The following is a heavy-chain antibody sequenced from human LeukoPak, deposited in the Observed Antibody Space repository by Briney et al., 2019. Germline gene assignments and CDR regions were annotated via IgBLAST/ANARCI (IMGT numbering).Heavy chain of an antibody. Sequence: SETLSLTCAVYGGSFSGYYWSWIRQPPGKGLEWIGEINHSGSTNYNPSLKSRVTISVDTSKNQFSLKLSSVTAADTAVYYCVRQMGGRDGYNPYDYWGQGTLVTVSS. CDR1: GGSFSGYY. D-gene: IGHD5-24*01. CDR3: VRQMGGRDGYNPYDY. J-gene: IGHJ4*02. CDR2: INHSGST. V-gene: IGHV4-34*01.